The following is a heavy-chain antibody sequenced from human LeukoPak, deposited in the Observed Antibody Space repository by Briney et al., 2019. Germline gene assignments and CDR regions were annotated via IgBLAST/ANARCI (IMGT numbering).Heavy chain of an antibody. D-gene: IGHD7-27*01. CDR3: AREDDDWGPNTFDV. CDR2: ISYDGDNK. CDR1: GLTFSTYG. Sequence: GGSLRLSCAASGLTFSTYGIHWVRQAPGKGLEWVAVISYDGDNKYYADSVKGRFTISRDNSKNTLYLQMNSLRAEDTAVYYCAREDDDWGPNTFDVWGQGTVVTVSS. V-gene: IGHV3-30*03. J-gene: IGHJ3*01.